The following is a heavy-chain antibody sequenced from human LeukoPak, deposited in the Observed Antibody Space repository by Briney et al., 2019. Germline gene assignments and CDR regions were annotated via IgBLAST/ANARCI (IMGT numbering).Heavy chain of an antibody. V-gene: IGHV1-2*02. CDR1: GYTFTGYY. CDR3: AGSGWYVGYFQH. CDR2: INPNSGGT. D-gene: IGHD6-19*01. Sequence: ASVKVSRKASGYTFTGYYMHWVRQAPGQGLEWMGWINPNSGGTNYAQKFQGRVTMTRDTSISTAYMELSRLRSDDTAVYYCAGSGWYVGYFQHWGQGTLVTVSS. J-gene: IGHJ1*01.